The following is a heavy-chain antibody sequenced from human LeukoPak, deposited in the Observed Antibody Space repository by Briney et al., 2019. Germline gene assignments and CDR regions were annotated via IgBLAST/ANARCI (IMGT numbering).Heavy chain of an antibody. CDR2: IYPGDSDT. J-gene: IGHJ4*02. D-gene: IGHD6-6*01. CDR1: GYTFTNYW. CDR3: ARHMRAYSSSYVDY. V-gene: IGHV5-51*01. Sequence: GESLKISCKGSGYTFTNYWIGWVRQMPGKGLEWMGIIYPGDSDTRYSPSFQGQVTISADKSISTAYLQWSSLKASDTAMYYCARHMRAYSSSYVDYWGQGTLVTVSS.